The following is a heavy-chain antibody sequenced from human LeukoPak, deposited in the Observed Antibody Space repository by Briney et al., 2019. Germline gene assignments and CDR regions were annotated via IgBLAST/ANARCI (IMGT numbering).Heavy chain of an antibody. D-gene: IGHD3-16*01. J-gene: IGHJ4*02. Sequence: GASVKVSCKASGYTFTGYFIHWVRQAPGQGLEWMGWINPNSGDTNYAQKFQGRVSTTRDTSTRTAYLEVSSLGSDDTAVYYCARVWDLRERPSDYWGQGTLVTVSS. CDR3: ARVWDLRERPSDY. CDR1: GYTFTGYF. V-gene: IGHV1-2*02. CDR2: INPNSGDT.